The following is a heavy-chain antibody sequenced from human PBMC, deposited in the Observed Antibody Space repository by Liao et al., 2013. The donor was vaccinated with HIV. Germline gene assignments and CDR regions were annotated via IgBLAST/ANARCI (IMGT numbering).Heavy chain of an antibody. CDR1: GGSISNYY. D-gene: IGHD6-19*01. CDR2: IQDRGSP. CDR3: ARVKRXTSGWNGGXFDS. J-gene: IGHJ4*02. Sequence: QVQLQQWGAGLLKPSETLSLTCIVSGGSISNYYWTWIRQPPGKGLEWLGYIQDRGSPNYNPSLKGRVSISVDTSRNYFSLNLDSVTAADTAIYYCARVKRXTSGWNGGXFDSWGQGTLVTVSS. V-gene: IGHV4-59*01.